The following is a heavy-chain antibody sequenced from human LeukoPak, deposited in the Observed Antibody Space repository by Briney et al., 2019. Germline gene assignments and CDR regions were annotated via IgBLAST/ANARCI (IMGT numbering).Heavy chain of an antibody. CDR3: ATVRYSTIWSFEFDN. D-gene: IGHD5-12*01. CDR1: GFNFSDYF. J-gene: IGHJ4*02. V-gene: IGHV3-11*01. CDR2: ISKTGRGI. Sequence: GGSLRPSCAASGFNFSDYFMSWIRQAPGKGLQWLAYISKTGRGIEYAESVRGRFTISRDNAKNSVFLQMDSLRAEDTAVYFCATVRYSTIWSFEFDNWGQGALVTVSS.